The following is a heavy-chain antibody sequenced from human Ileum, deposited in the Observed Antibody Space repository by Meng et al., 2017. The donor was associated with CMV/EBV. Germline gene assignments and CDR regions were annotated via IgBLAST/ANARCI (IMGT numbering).Heavy chain of an antibody. Sequence: SETLSLTCTVSGGSISNYYWTWIRQPPGKGLEWIGYIYYSGSTNYNPSLKSRVSISVDTSKNQFSLKLSSVTTADTAVYYCAREGRGNANGMDVWGPGTTVT. V-gene: IGHV4-59*01. CDR2: IYYSGST. D-gene: IGHD4-23*01. J-gene: IGHJ6*02. CDR3: AREGRGNANGMDV. CDR1: GGSISNYY.